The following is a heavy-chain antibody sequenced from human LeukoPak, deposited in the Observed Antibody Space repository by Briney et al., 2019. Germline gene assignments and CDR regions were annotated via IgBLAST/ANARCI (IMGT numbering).Heavy chain of an antibody. V-gene: IGHV4-39*01. CDR3: ASVLRGGTYYFDY. J-gene: IGHJ4*02. Sequence: SETLSLTCTDSGGSISSISYYWGWIRQPPGKGLEWIGNIFYSGTTYYNPSLKSRVTISVDTSKNQFSLKMRSVTAADTAVYYGASVLRGGTYYFDYWGQGTLVTVSS. D-gene: IGHD1-26*01. CDR1: GGSISSISYY. CDR2: IFYSGTT.